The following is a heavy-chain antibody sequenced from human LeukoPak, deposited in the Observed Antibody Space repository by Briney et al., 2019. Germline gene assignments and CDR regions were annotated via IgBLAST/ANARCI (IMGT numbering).Heavy chain of an antibody. V-gene: IGHV3-30-3*02. CDR2: ISYDGSNK. Sequence: PGGSLRLSCAASGFTFSSYAMHWVRQAPGKGLEWVAVISYDGSNKYYADSVKGRFTISRDNSKNTLYLQMNSLRAEDTAVYYCAKQNYYGSGTDQTDYFDYWGQGTLVTVSS. CDR1: GFTFSSYA. CDR3: AKQNYYGSGTDQTDYFDY. D-gene: IGHD3-10*01. J-gene: IGHJ4*02.